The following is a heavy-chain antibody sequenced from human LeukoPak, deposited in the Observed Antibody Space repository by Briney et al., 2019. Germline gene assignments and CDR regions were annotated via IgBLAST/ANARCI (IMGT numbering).Heavy chain of an antibody. V-gene: IGHV3-23*01. D-gene: IGHD4-17*01. CDR3: AKGMGVRSPLGP. CDR2: SGGRT. Sequence: GGSLRLSCAAPGFPFNSYAMNWVRQAPGKGLEWVAVSGGRTDYAESVKGRFTISRDNSKNTLYLQMNSLRAEDTAIYYCAKGMGVRSPLGPWGQGTLVTVSS. J-gene: IGHJ5*02. CDR1: GFPFNSYA.